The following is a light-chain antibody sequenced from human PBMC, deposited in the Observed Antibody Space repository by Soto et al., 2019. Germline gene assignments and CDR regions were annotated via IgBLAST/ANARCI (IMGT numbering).Light chain of an antibody. Sequence: DIQMTQSPASLSASVGDRVTITCRASQSSGSFLNWYQQKPGRAPELLIYAASRLQSGVPSRFGGGGSGPDFTLTISSLQPEYFANSYCQQTDSYPQTVGGGTKVEVK. CDR1: QSSGSF. CDR2: AAS. CDR3: QQTDSYPQT. V-gene: IGKV1-39*01. J-gene: IGKJ4*01.